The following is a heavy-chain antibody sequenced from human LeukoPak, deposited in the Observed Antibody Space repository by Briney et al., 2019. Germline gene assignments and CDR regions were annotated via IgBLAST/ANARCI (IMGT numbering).Heavy chain of an antibody. CDR2: IKQDGSEK. J-gene: IGHJ4*02. Sequence: PGGSLRLSCAASGFTFSSYWMSWVRQAPGKGLEWVANIKQDGSEKYYVDSVKGRFTISRDNAKNSLYLQMNSLRAEDTAVYYCAREPGIAVAGSFDYWGQGTLVTVSS. CDR3: AREPGIAVAGSFDY. D-gene: IGHD6-19*01. V-gene: IGHV3-7*03. CDR1: GFTFSSYW.